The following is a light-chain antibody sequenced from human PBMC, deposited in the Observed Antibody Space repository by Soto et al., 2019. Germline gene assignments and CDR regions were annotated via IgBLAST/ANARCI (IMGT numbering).Light chain of an antibody. V-gene: IGLV2-8*01. CDR2: EVS. J-gene: IGLJ3*02. CDR1: SSDVGGYNY. Sequence: QSALTQPPSASGSPGQSVTISCTGTSSDVGGYNYVSWYQQHPGKAPKLMIYEVSERPSGVPDRFSGSKSGNTASLTISGLQAEDEAEYYCGSYGGSYNLVFGGGTKLTVL. CDR3: GSYGGSYNLV.